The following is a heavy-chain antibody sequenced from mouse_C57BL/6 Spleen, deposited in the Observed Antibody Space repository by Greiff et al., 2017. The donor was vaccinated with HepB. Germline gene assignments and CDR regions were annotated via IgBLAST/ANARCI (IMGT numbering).Heavy chain of an antibody. D-gene: IGHD2-2*01. J-gene: IGHJ2*01. CDR3: ARSRWLQGFDY. V-gene: IGHV1-82*01. Sequence: VQLQQSGPELVKPGASVKISCKASGYAFSSSWMNWVKQRPGKGLEWIGRIYPGDGDTNYNGKFKGKATLTADKSSSTAYMQLSRLTSEDSAVYFCARSRWLQGFDYWGQGTTLTVSS. CDR2: IYPGDGDT. CDR1: GYAFSSSW.